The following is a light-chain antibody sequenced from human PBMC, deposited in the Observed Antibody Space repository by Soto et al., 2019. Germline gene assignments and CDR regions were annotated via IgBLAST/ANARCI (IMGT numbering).Light chain of an antibody. CDR3: QQYGSSPWT. CDR1: QNVSSY. CDR2: GVS. V-gene: IGKV3-20*01. Sequence: EIVLTQSPATLSLSPGERATLSCRASQNVSSYLAWYQQKPGQAPRLLIYGVSSRATGIPDRFSGSGSGTDFTLTISRLDPEDFAVYYCQQYGSSPWTFGQGTKVQIK. J-gene: IGKJ1*01.